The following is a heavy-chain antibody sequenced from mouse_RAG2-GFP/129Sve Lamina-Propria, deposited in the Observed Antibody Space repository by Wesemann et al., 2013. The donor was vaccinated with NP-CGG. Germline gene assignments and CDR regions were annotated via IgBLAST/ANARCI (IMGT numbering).Heavy chain of an antibody. V-gene: IGHV14-4*01. CDR1: GFNIKDDY. J-gene: IGHJ2*01. CDR3: TYGRGSPSFDY. D-gene: IGHD2-10*02. CDR2: IDPENGDT. Sequence: EVQLQQSGAELVRPGASVKLSCTASGFNIKDDYMHWVKQRPEQGLEWIGWIDPENGDTEYASKFQGKATITADTSSNTAYLQLSSLTSEDTAVYYCTYGRGSPSFDYWGQGTTLTVSS.